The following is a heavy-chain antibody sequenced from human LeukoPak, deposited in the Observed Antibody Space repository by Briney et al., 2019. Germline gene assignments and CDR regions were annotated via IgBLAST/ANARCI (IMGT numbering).Heavy chain of an antibody. D-gene: IGHD6-13*01. CDR2: ISYDGSNK. J-gene: IGHJ4*02. CDR1: GFTFSSYA. Sequence: GGSLRLSCAASGFTFSSYAMHWVRQAPGKGLEWVAVISYDGSNKYYADSVKGRFTISRDNSKNTLYLQMNSLRAEDTAVYYCAKAQLFIAAADHFDYWGQGTLVTVSS. CDR3: AKAQLFIAAADHFDY. V-gene: IGHV3-30*04.